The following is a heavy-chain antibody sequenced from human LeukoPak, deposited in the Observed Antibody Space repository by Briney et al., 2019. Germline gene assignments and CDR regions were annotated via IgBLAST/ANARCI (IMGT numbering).Heavy chain of an antibody. J-gene: IGHJ4*02. Sequence: GGSLRLSCAASGFTFSNFAMHWVRQAPGKGLEWVAMMSYDGSNKYTDSVKDRFTISRDNSKNMVDLYMSNLKIEDTAVYYCARDSWGFDFWGQGTLVTVSS. CDR2: MSYDGSNK. CDR1: GFTFSNFA. V-gene: IGHV3-30*04. D-gene: IGHD7-27*01. CDR3: ARDSWGFDF.